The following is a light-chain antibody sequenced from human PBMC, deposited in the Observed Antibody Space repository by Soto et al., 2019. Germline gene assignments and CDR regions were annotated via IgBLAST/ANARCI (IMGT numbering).Light chain of an antibody. CDR1: SSNIGAGYD. V-gene: IGLV1-40*01. CDR2: NNN. CDR3: QSYDTSLSVSV. Sequence: QSVLTQPPSVSGAPGQRVTISCTGTSSNIGAGYDVHWYQQLLGEARQLLIYNNNNRPSGFPARFSASKSGTSASLVITGLQAEDEADYYCQSYDTSLSVSVFGGGTKLTVL. J-gene: IGLJ2*01.